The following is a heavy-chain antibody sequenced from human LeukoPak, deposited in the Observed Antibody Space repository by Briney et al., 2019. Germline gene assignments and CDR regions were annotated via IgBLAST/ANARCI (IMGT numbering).Heavy chain of an antibody. Sequence: ASVKVSCKASGYTFTSYYMHWVRQAPGQGLEWMGIINPSGGSTSYAQKFQGRVTMTRDMSTSTVYMELSSLRSEDTAVYYCARDWGTDSSGYYSGFDYWGQGTLVTVSS. V-gene: IGHV1-46*01. CDR1: GYTFTSYY. CDR3: ARDWGTDSSGYYSGFDY. CDR2: INPSGGST. J-gene: IGHJ4*02. D-gene: IGHD3-22*01.